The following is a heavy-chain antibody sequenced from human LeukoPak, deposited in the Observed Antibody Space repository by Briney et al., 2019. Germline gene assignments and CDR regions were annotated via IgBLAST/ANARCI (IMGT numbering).Heavy chain of an antibody. Sequence: PGGSLRLSCAASGFTFSSYAMSWVRQAPGKGLEWVSAISGSGGSTYYADSVKGRFTISRDNSKNTLYLQLNSLRAEDTAEYYCAKTGSYYYYYMDVWGKGTTVTVSS. J-gene: IGHJ6*03. CDR1: GFTFSSYA. CDR3: AKTGSYYYYYMDV. V-gene: IGHV3-23*01. CDR2: ISGSGGST.